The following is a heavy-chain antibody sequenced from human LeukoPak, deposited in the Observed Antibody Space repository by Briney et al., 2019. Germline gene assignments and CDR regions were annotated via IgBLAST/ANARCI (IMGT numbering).Heavy chain of an antibody. J-gene: IGHJ4*02. CDR2: IKHDGSEK. CDR1: GFTFNTFW. CDR3: ARVEASGYDYGAFDY. V-gene: IGHV3-7*01. Sequence: GGSLRLSCAASGFTFNTFWMSWVRQAPGKGLEWVANIKHDGSEKYYVDSVKGRFTIYRDNDKNSLYLQMSSLRADDTAVYYCARVEASGYDYGAFDYWGQGTLVTVSS. D-gene: IGHD5-12*01.